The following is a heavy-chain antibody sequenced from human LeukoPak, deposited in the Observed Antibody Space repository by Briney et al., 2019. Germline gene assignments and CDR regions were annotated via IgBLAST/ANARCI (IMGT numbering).Heavy chain of an antibody. V-gene: IGHV3-64D*06. J-gene: IGHJ4*02. CDR2: ISSNGGST. CDR3: VKDSSSGSYFDY. CDR1: GIIFSTYA. D-gene: IGHD3-10*01. Sequence: GGSLRLSCSASGIIFSTYAMHWVRQAPGKGLEYVSAISSNGGSTYYADSVKGRFTISRDNSRNTLHLQMSSLRVEDTAVYYCVKDSSSGSYFDYWGQGTLVTVSS.